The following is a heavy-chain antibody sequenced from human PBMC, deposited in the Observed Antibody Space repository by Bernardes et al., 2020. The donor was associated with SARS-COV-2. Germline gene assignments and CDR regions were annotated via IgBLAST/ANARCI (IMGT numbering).Heavy chain of an antibody. D-gene: IGHD3-3*01. Sequence: GGSLRLSCAASGFTFSSYGMHWVRQAPGKGLEWVAVISYDGSNKYYADSVKGRFTISRDNSKNTLYLQMNSLRAEDTAVYYCAKTRVLYYYYGMDVGGQGTTVTVSS. J-gene: IGHJ6*02. CDR3: AKTRVLYYYYGMDV. CDR2: ISYDGSNK. CDR1: GFTFSSYG. V-gene: IGHV3-30*18.